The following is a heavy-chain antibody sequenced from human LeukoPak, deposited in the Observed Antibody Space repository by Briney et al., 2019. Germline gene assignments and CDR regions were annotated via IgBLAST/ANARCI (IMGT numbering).Heavy chain of an antibody. CDR1: GYTFTSYD. V-gene: IGHV1-2*02. Sequence: ASVKVSCKASGYTFTSYDINWVRQATGQGLEWMGWINPNSGGTNYAQKFQGRVTMTRDTSISTAYMELSRLRSDDTAVYYCARSRYGSGSYCFGYWGQGTLVTVSS. CDR2: INPNSGGT. J-gene: IGHJ4*02. D-gene: IGHD3-10*01. CDR3: ARSRYGSGSYCFGY.